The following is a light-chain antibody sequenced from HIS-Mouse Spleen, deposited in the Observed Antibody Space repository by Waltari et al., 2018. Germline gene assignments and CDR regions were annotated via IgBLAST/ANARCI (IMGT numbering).Light chain of an antibody. V-gene: IGLV3-10*01. CDR1: ALPKKY. Sequence: SYELTQPPSVSVSPGQTARITCSGDALPKKYAYWYQQKSGQAPVLVIDEDSKRPSGVPEIFSGSSSGTMATLTISGAQVDDEADYYCYSTDSSGNHRVFGGGTKLTVL. J-gene: IGLJ2*01. CDR3: YSTDSSGNHRV. CDR2: EDS.